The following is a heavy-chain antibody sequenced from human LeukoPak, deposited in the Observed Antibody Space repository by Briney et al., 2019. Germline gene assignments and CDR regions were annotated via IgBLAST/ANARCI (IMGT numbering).Heavy chain of an antibody. V-gene: IGHV3-21*01. J-gene: IGHJ4*02. Sequence: GGSLRLSCAASGFTFSSYSMNWVRQAPGKGLEWVSSISSSSSYIYYADSVKGRFTISRDNAKNSLYLQTNSLRAEDTAVYYCARDLESYCGGDCPLFDYWGQGTLVTVSS. D-gene: IGHD2-21*02. CDR1: GFTFSSYS. CDR2: ISSSSSYI. CDR3: ARDLESYCGGDCPLFDY.